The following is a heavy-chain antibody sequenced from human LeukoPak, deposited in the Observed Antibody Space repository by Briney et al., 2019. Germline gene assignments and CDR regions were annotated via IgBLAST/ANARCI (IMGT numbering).Heavy chain of an antibody. CDR2: IYYSGST. J-gene: IGHJ3*02. CDR3: ARDCVGAARMDAFDI. D-gene: IGHD1-26*01. Sequence: PSETLSLTCTVSGGSISSSSYYWGWIRQPPGKGLEWIGSIYYSGSTYYNPSLKSRVTISVDTSKSQFSLKLSSVTAADTAVYYCARDCVGAARMDAFDIWGQGTMVTVSS. CDR1: GGSISSSSYY. V-gene: IGHV4-39*07.